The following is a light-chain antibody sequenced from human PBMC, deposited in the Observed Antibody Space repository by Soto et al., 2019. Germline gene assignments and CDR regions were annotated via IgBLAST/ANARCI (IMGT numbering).Light chain of an antibody. CDR2: DAS. V-gene: IGKV3-15*01. J-gene: IGKJ4*01. CDR1: QSVNTN. CDR3: QQYNNWPQLT. Sequence: EIVMTQSPATVSVSPGERATLSCRASQSVNTNLAWYQQKPGQAPRLLISDASTRATGIPARFSGSGSGTEFTLTISSLQSEDFAVYYCQQYNNWPQLTFGGGTKVDIK.